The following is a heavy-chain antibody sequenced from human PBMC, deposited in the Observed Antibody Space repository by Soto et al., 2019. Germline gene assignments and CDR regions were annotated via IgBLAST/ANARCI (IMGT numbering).Heavy chain of an antibody. D-gene: IGHD3-10*01. CDR3: AKNRHGSAISGDYYDGMDV. CDR2: ISGSGGIT. Sequence: GGSLRLSCAASGFTFSAYAMSWVRQAPGKGLEWGSGISGSGGITYYADSVKGRFTISRDNSKNTLYLQMNSLRAEDTAVYYCAKNRHGSAISGDYYDGMDVWGQGTTVTVSS. CDR1: GFTFSAYA. J-gene: IGHJ6*02. V-gene: IGHV3-23*01.